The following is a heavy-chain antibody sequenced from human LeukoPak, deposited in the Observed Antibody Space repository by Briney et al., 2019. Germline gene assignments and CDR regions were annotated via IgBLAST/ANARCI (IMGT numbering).Heavy chain of an antibody. Sequence: GASVKVSCKASGYTLTELSMHWVRQAPGKGLEWMGGFDPEDGETIYAQKFQGRVTMTEDTSTDTAYMELSSLRSEDTAVYYCATAAGYSYGNWFDPWGQGTLVTVSS. V-gene: IGHV1-24*01. D-gene: IGHD5-18*01. CDR1: GYTLTELS. CDR3: ATAAGYSYGNWFDP. J-gene: IGHJ5*02. CDR2: FDPEDGET.